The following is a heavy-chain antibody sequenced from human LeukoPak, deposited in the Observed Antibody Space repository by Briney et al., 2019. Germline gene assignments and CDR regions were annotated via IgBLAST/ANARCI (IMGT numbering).Heavy chain of an antibody. V-gene: IGHV3-11*01. D-gene: IGHD5-12*01. CDR2: ISSGGSTI. J-gene: IGHJ3*02. CDR3: ARGARYSGYDHDAFDI. Sequence: GGNLRLSCAASGFTFNDYYMSWIRPAPGKGLEGVSYISSGGSTIYYADSVKGRFTISRDNAKNSLYLQMNSLRAEDTAVYYCARGARYSGYDHDAFDIWGQGTMVTVSS. CDR1: GFTFNDYY.